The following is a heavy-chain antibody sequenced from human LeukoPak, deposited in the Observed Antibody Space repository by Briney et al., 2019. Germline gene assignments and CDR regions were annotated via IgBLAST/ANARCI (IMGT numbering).Heavy chain of an antibody. CDR2: IYYSGST. CDR1: GGAISSCY. CDR3: SRATYSSAWGTSDY. V-gene: IGHV4-59*01. Sequence: SENLSLICSVAGGAISSCYWSWSRQPPGQGLEWIGYIYYSGSTNYNPSLKSRVNISVDTSKNQFSLKLSSVTAADTAVYYGSRATYSSAWGTSDYWGQGTLVTVSS. D-gene: IGHD6-19*01. J-gene: IGHJ4*02.